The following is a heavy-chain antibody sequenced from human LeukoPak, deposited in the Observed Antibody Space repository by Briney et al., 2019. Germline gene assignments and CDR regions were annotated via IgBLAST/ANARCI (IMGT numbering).Heavy chain of an antibody. CDR2: IRGSGGST. CDR3: EKAVGYHDAFDI. J-gene: IGHJ3*02. D-gene: IGHD2-2*03. CDR1: GFTFSSYA. V-gene: IGHV3-23*01. Sequence: QTGGSLRLSCAASGFTFSSYAMNWVRQAPGKGLEWVSAIRGSGGSTYYADSVKGRFTISRDNSKNTLYLQMNSLRAEDTAVYYCEKAVGYHDAFDIWGQGTMVTVSS.